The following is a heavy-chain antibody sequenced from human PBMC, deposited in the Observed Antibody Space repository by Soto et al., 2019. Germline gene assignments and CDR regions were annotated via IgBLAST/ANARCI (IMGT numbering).Heavy chain of an antibody. CDR1: GFTFSNFG. V-gene: IGHV3-30*18. D-gene: IGHD2-15*01. Sequence: GGSLRLSCVGSGFTFSNFGMHWVRQAPGKGLGWVAGISYDGRSESYVDSVRGRFTLSRDNSKNTLSLQMISLRPEDTGVYYCAKDLDVVMVLSATRGLDVWGQGTTVTVSS. CDR3: AKDLDVVMVLSATRGLDV. CDR2: ISYDGRSE. J-gene: IGHJ6*02.